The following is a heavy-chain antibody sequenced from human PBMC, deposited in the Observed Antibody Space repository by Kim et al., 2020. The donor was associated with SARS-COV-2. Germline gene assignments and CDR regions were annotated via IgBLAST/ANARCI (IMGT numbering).Heavy chain of an antibody. CDR2: IYSGGST. Sequence: GGSLRHSCAASGFTVSSNYMSWVRQAPGKGLEWVSVIYSGGSTYYADSVKGRFTISRDNSKNTLYLQMNSLRAEDTAVYYCARVGSATYNWFDPWGQGTLVTVSS. V-gene: IGHV3-53*01. J-gene: IGHJ5*02. CDR3: ARVGSATYNWFDP. D-gene: IGHD3-10*01. CDR1: GFTVSSNY.